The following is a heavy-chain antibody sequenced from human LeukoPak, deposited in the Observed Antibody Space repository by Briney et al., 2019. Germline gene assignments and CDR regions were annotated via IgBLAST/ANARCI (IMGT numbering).Heavy chain of an antibody. Sequence: PGGSLRLSCAASGFTFSRNWMHWVRQAPGKGLVWVSRINGDGSTTNYADSVKGRFTISRDNAKNTLYLQMNSLRAEDTAVYYCARDSRKQWLVFPQDAFDIWGQGTVVTVSS. D-gene: IGHD6-19*01. CDR2: INGDGSTT. CDR3: ARDSRKQWLVFPQDAFDI. J-gene: IGHJ3*02. V-gene: IGHV3-74*01. CDR1: GFTFSRNW.